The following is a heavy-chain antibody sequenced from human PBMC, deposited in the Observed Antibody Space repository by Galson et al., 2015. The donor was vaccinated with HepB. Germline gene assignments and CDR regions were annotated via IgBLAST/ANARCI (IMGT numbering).Heavy chain of an antibody. CDR2: IGHKGYGGTA. J-gene: IGHJ4*02. V-gene: IGHV3-49*03. Sequence: SLRLSCATSGFTFGDYAMSWFRRAPGKGLEWVGFIGHKGYGGTAEYAASVKARFSISRDDSESIAYLQMDSLKTDDTAVYYCTRESGGDSDYWGQGTLVTVSS. D-gene: IGHD2-21*01. CDR3: TRESGGDSDY. CDR1: GFTFGDYA.